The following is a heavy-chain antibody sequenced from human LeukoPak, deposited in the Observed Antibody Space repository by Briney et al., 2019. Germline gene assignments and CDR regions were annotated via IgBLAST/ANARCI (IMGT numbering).Heavy chain of an antibody. CDR1: GGSISSSNYY. CDR2: IYNSGST. CDR3: ARQTGSGLFILP. Sequence: SKTLSLTCTVSGGSISSSNYYWGWIRQPPGKGLEWIGSIYNSGSTHYNPSLKSRVTISVDTSKNQFSLKLSSVTAADTAVYYCARQTGSGLFILPGGQGTLVTVSS. J-gene: IGHJ4*02. V-gene: IGHV4-39*01. D-gene: IGHD3/OR15-3a*01.